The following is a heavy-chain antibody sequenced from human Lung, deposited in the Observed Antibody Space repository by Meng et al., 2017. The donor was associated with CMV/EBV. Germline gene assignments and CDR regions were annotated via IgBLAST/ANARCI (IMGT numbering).Heavy chain of an antibody. V-gene: IGHV3-13*01. J-gene: IGHJ4*02. Sequence: GEXXKISCTASGFTFSTYDFHWVRQPTGKGLECVSSIGTVGDTYSIGSVKGRFIISREDAKNSVYLQMNGLRDGDTGLYYCARARSPTHFDYWGKGALVTVSS. CDR2: IGTVGDT. CDR1: GFTFSTYD. CDR3: ARARSPTHFDY.